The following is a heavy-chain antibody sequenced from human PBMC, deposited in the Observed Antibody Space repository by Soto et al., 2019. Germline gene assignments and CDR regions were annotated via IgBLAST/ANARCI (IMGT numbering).Heavy chain of an antibody. CDR2: ISGSGGST. CDR1: GFTFSSYA. Sequence: GGSLRLSCAASGFTFSSYAMSWVRQAPGKGLEWVSAISGSGGSTYYADSVKGRFTISRDNSKNTLYLQMNSLRAEDKAVYYCASAPGVVTMILVVISRQFFDYWGQVTLVTVSS. CDR3: ASAPGVVTMILVVISRQFFDY. D-gene: IGHD3-22*01. J-gene: IGHJ4*02. V-gene: IGHV3-23*01.